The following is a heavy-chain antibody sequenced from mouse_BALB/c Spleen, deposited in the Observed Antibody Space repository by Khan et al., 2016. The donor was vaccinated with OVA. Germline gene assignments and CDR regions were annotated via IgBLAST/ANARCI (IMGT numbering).Heavy chain of an antibody. CDR1: GYTFTSYW. V-gene: IGHV1S81*02. J-gene: IGHJ2*01. CDR2: TNPPNGRT. Sequence: QVQLQQSGAELVKAGASVKMSCKASGYTFTSYWMHWVKQRLGQGLAWFVETNPPNGRTYYNEKFKSKATLTVDQSSSPAYMLISDQPFEDSSVEYCARIKKIEETYFDDWGQGTTLTVSS. CDR3: ARIKKIEETYFDD.